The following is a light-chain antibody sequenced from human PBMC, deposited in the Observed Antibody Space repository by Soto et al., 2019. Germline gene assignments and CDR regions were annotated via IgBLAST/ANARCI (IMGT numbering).Light chain of an antibody. CDR1: SGHSSYI. J-gene: IGLJ2*01. Sequence: QPVLTQSSSASASLGSSVKLTCTLSSGHSSYIIAWHQQQAGKAPRYLMKLEGSGSYNKGSGVPDRFSGSSSGADRYLTISNLQFEDEADYYCETWDSNTMVFGGGTKLTVL. CDR3: ETWDSNTMV. CDR2: LEGSGSY. V-gene: IGLV4-60*02.